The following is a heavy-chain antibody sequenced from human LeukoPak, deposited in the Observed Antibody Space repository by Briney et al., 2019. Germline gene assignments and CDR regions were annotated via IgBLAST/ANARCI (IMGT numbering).Heavy chain of an antibody. J-gene: IGHJ4*02. CDR1: GFIFSSYA. Sequence: GGSLRLSCAASGFIFSSYAMSWVRQAPGKGLEWVGFIRSKAYGGTTEYAASVKGRFTISRDDSKSIAYLQMNSLKTEDTAVYYCTSLTTVVEFDYWGQGTLVTVSS. CDR3: TSLTTVVEFDY. CDR2: IRSKAYGGTT. D-gene: IGHD4-23*01. V-gene: IGHV3-49*04.